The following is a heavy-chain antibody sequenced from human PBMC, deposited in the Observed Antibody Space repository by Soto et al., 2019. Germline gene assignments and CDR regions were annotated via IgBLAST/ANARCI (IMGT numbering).Heavy chain of an antibody. CDR1: GFTFSNAW. D-gene: IGHD1-26*01. J-gene: IGHJ4*02. CDR2: IKSKTDGGTT. Sequence: GGSLRLSCAASGFTFSNAWMSWVRQAPGKGLEWVGRIKSKTDGGTTDYATPVKGRFTISRDDSKNTLYVQMNSLKTEDTAVYYCTTAYVGARYVDYWGQGTLVTGSS. CDR3: TTAYVGARYVDY. V-gene: IGHV3-15*01.